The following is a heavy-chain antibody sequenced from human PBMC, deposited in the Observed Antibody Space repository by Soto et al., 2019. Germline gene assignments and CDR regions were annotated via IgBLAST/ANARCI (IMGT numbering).Heavy chain of an antibody. CDR1: GGSVSSGRYY. V-gene: IGHV4-61*01. CDR3: ARDSIVGATSYYYYGMDV. Sequence: SETLSLTFTVSGGSVSSGRYYWSWTRQPPGKGLEWIGYIYYSGSTNYNPSLKSRVTISVDTSKNQFSLKLSSVTAADTAVYYCARDSIVGATSYYYYGMDVWGQGTTVTVSS. CDR2: IYYSGST. J-gene: IGHJ6*02. D-gene: IGHD1-26*01.